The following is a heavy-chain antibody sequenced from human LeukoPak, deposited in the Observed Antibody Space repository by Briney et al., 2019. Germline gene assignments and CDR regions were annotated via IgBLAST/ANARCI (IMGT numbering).Heavy chain of an antibody. Sequence: GGSLRLSCAASGFTFSSYAMSWVRQAPGKGLEWVSYISSSGSTIYYADSVKGRFTISRDNAKNSLYLQMNSLRAEDTAVYYCAGLWFGESLNGMDVWGQGTTVTVSS. J-gene: IGHJ6*02. CDR1: GFTFSSYA. V-gene: IGHV3-48*04. CDR2: ISSSGSTI. D-gene: IGHD3-10*01. CDR3: AGLWFGESLNGMDV.